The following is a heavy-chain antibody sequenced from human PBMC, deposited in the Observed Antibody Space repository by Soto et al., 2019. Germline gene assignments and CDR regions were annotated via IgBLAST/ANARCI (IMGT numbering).Heavy chain of an antibody. V-gene: IGHV4-31*03. J-gene: IGHJ4*02. CDR3: ERDLTPGDSGPYFDN. Sequence: TLSLTYTVSGGNIRSGGYYWSWIRQHPGKGLEWIGYIYYSGSTYYNSSLKSRVTISVDTSKNQFSLKLSSVTAADKAVYFCERDLTPGDSGPYFDNCGQGTFVTVSS. CDR1: GGNIRSGGYY. D-gene: IGHD5-12*01. CDR2: IYYSGST.